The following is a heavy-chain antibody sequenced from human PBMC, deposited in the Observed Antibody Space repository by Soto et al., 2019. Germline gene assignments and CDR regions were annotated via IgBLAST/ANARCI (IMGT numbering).Heavy chain of an antibody. J-gene: IGHJ6*02. Sequence: QVQLVESGGGVVQPGRSLRLSCAASGFTFSSYGMNWVRLAPGKGLEWVAIIWYDGSNRYYADSVKGRFTISRDNSKNTLYLHMNSLRAEDTAVYYCARVDCSSTSCYARDYFYYGMDVWGQGTTVTVSS. V-gene: IGHV3-33*01. CDR3: ARVDCSSTSCYARDYFYYGMDV. CDR2: IWYDGSNR. D-gene: IGHD2-2*01. CDR1: GFTFSSYG.